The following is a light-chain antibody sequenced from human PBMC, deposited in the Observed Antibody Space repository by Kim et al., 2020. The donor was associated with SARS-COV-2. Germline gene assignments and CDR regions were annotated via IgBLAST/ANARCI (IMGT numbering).Light chain of an antibody. CDR2: NAF. CDR1: QSLLHNDGKIY. V-gene: IGKV2-24*01. CDR3: LQATQFPGT. J-gene: IGKJ1*01. Sequence: EIVMTQSPLSLPVTLGQPASISCKSSQSLLHNDGKIYLTWLHQRPGQPPRLLIYNAFNRFSGVPDRFSGSGAGTDFSLKISRVEAEDVGIYYCLQATQFPGTFGQGTKVDIK.